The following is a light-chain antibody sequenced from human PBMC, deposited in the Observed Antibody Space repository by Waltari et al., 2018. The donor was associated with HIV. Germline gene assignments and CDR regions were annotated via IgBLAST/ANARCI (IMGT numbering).Light chain of an antibody. CDR2: GAS. V-gene: IGKV3-20*01. Sequence: EIVLMQSPATLSLPPGESAPHSCRASQSVGGTYLAWYQQKPGQAPRLLICGASRRATGIPDRFSGSGSGTDFTLTISRLEPEDVAVYCCHQYGGSPRTFGQGTKLEI. CDR3: HQYGGSPRT. J-gene: IGKJ2*01. CDR1: QSVGGTY.